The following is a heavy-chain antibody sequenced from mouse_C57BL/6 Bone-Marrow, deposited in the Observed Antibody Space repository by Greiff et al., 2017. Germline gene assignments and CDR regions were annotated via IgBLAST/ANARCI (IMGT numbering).Heavy chain of an antibody. CDR1: GYTFTDYN. J-gene: IGHJ1*03. CDR3: ALITTVVAHWYFDV. CDR2: INPNNGGT. V-gene: IGHV1-18*01. Sequence: LQQSGPELVKPGASVKIPCKASGYTFTDYNMDWVKQSHGKSLEWIGDINPNNGGTIYNQKFKGKATLTVDKSSSTAYMELRSLTSEDTAVYYCALITTVVAHWYFDVWGTGTTVTVSS. D-gene: IGHD1-1*01.